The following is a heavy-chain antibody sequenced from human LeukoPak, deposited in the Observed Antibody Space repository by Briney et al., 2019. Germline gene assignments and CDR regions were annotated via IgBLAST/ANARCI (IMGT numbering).Heavy chain of an antibody. CDR2: IYTSGST. Sequence: SETLSLTCTVSGGSISSSSYYWSWIRQPAGKGLEWIGRIYTSGSTNYNPSLKSRVTISVDTSKNQFSLKLSSVTAADTAVYYCARDSSGWFYYFDYWGQGTLVTVSS. V-gene: IGHV4-61*02. CDR3: ARDSSGWFYYFDY. CDR1: GGSISSSSYY. D-gene: IGHD6-19*01. J-gene: IGHJ4*02.